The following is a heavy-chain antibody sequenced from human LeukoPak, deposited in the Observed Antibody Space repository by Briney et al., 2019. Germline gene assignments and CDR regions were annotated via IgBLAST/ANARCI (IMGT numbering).Heavy chain of an antibody. J-gene: IGHJ5*02. D-gene: IGHD6-13*01. Sequence: SETLSLTCAVYGGSFSGYYWSSMRQPPGKGLEWIGEINHSGSTNYNPSLKSRVTISVDTSKNQFSLKLSSVTAADTAVYYCARAPDIAAAAYNWFDPWGQGTLVTVSS. CDR1: GGSFSGYY. V-gene: IGHV4-34*01. CDR2: INHSGST. CDR3: ARAPDIAAAAYNWFDP.